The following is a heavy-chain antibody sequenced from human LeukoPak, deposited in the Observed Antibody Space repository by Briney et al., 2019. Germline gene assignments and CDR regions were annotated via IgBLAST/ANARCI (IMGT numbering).Heavy chain of an antibody. CDR1: GYTFTGYY. CDR3: AREAYDSGSFRTDYYYMDV. J-gene: IGHJ6*03. Sequence: ASVKVSCKASGYTFTGYYMHWVRQAPGQGLEWMGWISPNSGGANYAQKFQGRVTMTRDTSISTAFMELSRLRSDDTAVYYCAREAYDSGSFRTDYYYMDVWGKGTTVTISS. V-gene: IGHV1-2*02. D-gene: IGHD3-10*01. CDR2: ISPNSGGA.